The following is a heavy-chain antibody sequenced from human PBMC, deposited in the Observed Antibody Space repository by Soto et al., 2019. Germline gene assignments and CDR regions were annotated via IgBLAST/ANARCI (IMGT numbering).Heavy chain of an antibody. CDR1: GFIFSNYA. CDR2: MSGSGGST. Sequence: GGSLRLSCVASGFIFSNYAMSWVRQAPGKGLEWVSAMSGSGGSTYYADSVKGRFTISRDSSKNTLYLQMGSLRAEDMAVYYCAREGYCSSTSCYSFDYWGQGTLVTVSS. J-gene: IGHJ4*02. CDR3: AREGYCSSTSCYSFDY. V-gene: IGHV3-23*01. D-gene: IGHD2-2*01.